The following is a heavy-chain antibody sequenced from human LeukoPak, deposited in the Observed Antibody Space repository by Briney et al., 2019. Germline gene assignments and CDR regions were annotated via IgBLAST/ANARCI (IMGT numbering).Heavy chain of an antibody. CDR1: GFTFSSYA. V-gene: IGHV3-23*01. D-gene: IGHD2-2*01. CDR2: ISGSGGST. Sequence: GGSLRLSCAASGFTFSSYAMSWVRQAPGKGLEWVSAISGSGGSTYYADSVKGRFTISRDNSKNTLYLQMNSLRAEDTAVYYCAEGGYCSSTSCYGRENWFDPWGQGTLVTVSS. CDR3: AEGGYCSSTSCYGRENWFDP. J-gene: IGHJ5*02.